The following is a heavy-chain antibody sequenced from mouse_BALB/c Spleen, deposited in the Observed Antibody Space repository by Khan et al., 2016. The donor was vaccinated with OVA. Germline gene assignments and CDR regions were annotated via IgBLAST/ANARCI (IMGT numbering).Heavy chain of an antibody. CDR2: ISYSGST. Sequence: EVQLQESGPGLVKPSQSLSLTCTVTGYSITSDYAWNWIRQFPGNKLEWMGYISYSGSTSYNPSLKSRISITRDTSKNQFFLQLNSVTTEDTATYYGARRDSYYFDYWGQGTTLTVSS. V-gene: IGHV3-2*02. CDR3: ARRDSYYFDY. J-gene: IGHJ2*01. CDR1: GYSITSDYA.